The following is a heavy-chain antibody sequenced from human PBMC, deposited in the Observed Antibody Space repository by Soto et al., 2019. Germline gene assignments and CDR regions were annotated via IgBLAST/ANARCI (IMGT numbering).Heavy chain of an antibody. CDR2: IWYDGSNK. Sequence: QVQLVESGGGVVKPGRSLRLSCAASGFTFSSYGMHWVRQAPGKGLEWVAVIWYDGSNKYYADYVKGRFTISGDNSKNTLYLQMNSLRAEDTAVYYCAREGYSSGSDAFDIWGQGTMVTVSS. CDR1: GFTFSSYG. CDR3: AREGYSSGSDAFDI. D-gene: IGHD6-19*01. V-gene: IGHV3-33*01. J-gene: IGHJ3*02.